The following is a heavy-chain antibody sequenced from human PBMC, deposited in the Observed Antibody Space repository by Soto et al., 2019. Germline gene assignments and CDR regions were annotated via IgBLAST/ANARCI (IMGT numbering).Heavy chain of an antibody. CDR2: ISYDGSNK. CDR3: ADGGYCTNGVCSYYYGMDV. J-gene: IGHJ6*02. D-gene: IGHD2-8*01. V-gene: IGHV3-30*03. Sequence: LRLSCAASGFTFSSYGVHWVRQAPGKGLEWVAVISYDGSNKYYADSVKGRFTISRDNSKNTLYLQMNSLRAEDTAVYYCADGGYCTNGVCSYYYGMDVWGQGTTVTVSS. CDR1: GFTFSSYG.